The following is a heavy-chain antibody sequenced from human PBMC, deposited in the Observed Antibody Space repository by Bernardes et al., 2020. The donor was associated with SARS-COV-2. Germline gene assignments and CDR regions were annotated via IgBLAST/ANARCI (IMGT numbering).Heavy chain of an antibody. CDR3: ARDSQYYYGSGSTAVYYNGMDV. J-gene: IGHJ6*02. V-gene: IGHV3-11*01. D-gene: IGHD3-10*01. CDR1: GFTFSDYY. Sequence: GSLRLSCAASGFTFSDYYMSWIRQAPGKGLEWVSYISSSGSTIYYADSVKGRFTISRDNAKNSLYLQMNSLRAEDTAVYYCARDSQYYYGSGSTAVYYNGMDVWGQGTTVTVSS. CDR2: ISSSGSTI.